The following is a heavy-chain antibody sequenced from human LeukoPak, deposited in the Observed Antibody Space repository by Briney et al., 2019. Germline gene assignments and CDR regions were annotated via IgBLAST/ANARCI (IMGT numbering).Heavy chain of an antibody. Sequence: GGSLRLSCASSGFTFTNYAMSWVRQAPGKGLEWLSGVTASGHTTFYAESVKGRFTISRDNSKSTVYLQMHSLRAEDTAFYYCAKHLGVAAAGSHWAPLFDSWGQGTLVTVSS. J-gene: IGHJ4*02. CDR2: VTASGHTT. CDR3: AKHLGVAAAGSHWAPLFDS. V-gene: IGHV3-23*01. CDR1: GFTFTNYA. D-gene: IGHD6-13*01.